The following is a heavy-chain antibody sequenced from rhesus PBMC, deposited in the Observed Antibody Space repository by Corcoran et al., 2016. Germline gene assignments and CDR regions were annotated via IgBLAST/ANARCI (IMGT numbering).Heavy chain of an antibody. Sequence: QVKLQQWGEGLVKPSETLSLTCAVYGGSISGYYYWSWIRQPPGKGLEWIGYIYGNSASTNYHPSLKNRVTISKDTSKNQFSLKLSSVTAADTAVYYCARRKGYSSGWSIWYFDIWGPGTPITISS. CDR3: ARRKGYSSGWSIWYFDI. CDR1: GGSISGYYY. D-gene: IGHD6S26*01. CDR2: IYGNSAST. J-gene: IGHJ2*01. V-gene: IGHV4-73*01.